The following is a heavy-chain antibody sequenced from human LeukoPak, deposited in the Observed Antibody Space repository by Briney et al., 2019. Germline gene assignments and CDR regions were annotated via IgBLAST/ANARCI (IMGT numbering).Heavy chain of an antibody. J-gene: IGHJ4*02. D-gene: IGHD6-13*01. V-gene: IGHV3-21*01. CDR2: ISSSSSYI. Sequence: PGGSLRLSCAASGFTFSSYSMNWVRQAPGKGLEWVSSISSSSSYIYYADSVKGRFTISRDNAKNSLYLQMNSLRAEDTAVYYCATLGSSAAAAGTLSWGQGTLVTVSS. CDR1: GFTFSSYS. CDR3: ATLGSSAAAAGTLS.